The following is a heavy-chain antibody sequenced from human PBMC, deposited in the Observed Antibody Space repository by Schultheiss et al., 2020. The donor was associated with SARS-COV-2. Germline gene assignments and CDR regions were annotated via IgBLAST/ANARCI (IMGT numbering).Heavy chain of an antibody. V-gene: IGHV3-48*03. Sequence: GESLKISCAASGFTFSSYEMNWVRQAPGKGLEWVSYISTSGSIIHYADSVKGRFTFSRDNVKESVFLQMNSLRAEDTAVYYCARGGGYSGLRVWGQGTLVTVSS. D-gene: IGHD5-12*01. CDR1: GFTFSSYE. J-gene: IGHJ4*02. CDR3: ARGGGYSGLRV. CDR2: ISTSGSII.